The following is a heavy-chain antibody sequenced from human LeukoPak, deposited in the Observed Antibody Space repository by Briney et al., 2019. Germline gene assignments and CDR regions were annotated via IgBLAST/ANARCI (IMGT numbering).Heavy chain of an antibody. D-gene: IGHD5-12*01. Sequence: SQTLSLTLALSVDSVSNNRVAWNWLRQSPSRGLEGLGSTYYRYKWYKYYAEDAKSQITIHPDTSKNQFSLQLNSVTPEDTAMYYCARGRGVATIRFWFDPWGQGTLVTVSS. CDR3: ARGRGVATIRFWFDP. V-gene: IGHV6-1*01. J-gene: IGHJ5*02. CDR2: TYYRYKWYK. CDR1: VDSVSNNRVA.